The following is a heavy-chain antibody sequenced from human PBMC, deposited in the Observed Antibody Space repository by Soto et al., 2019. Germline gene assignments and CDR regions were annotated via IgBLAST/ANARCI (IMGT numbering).Heavy chain of an antibody. CDR3: TTVSYYYGSGSYSI. J-gene: IGHJ3*02. V-gene: IGHV3-15*01. D-gene: IGHD3-10*01. CDR2: IKSKTDGGTT. Sequence: GGSLRLSCAASGFTFSNAWMNWVRQAPGKGLEWVGRIKSKTDGGTTDYAAPVKGRFTISRDDSKNTLYLQMNSLKTEDTAVYYCTTVSYYYGSGSYSIWGQGTMVTVSS. CDR1: GFTFSNAW.